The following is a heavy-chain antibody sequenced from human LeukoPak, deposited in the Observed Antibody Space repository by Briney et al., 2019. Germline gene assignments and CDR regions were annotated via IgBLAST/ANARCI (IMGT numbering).Heavy chain of an antibody. V-gene: IGHV3-30*02. CDR2: IRYDGKIK. Sequence: GGSLRLSCAASGFTFSAYGVHWVRQAPGKRPEWVAFIRYDGKIKKYADSVKGRFTISRDNSKNTLYLQMNSLTSEDTSLYYCARNRAAAGDWLDPRGKGTLVIVSS. CDR3: ARNRAAAGDWLDP. J-gene: IGHJ5*02. CDR1: GFTFSAYG. D-gene: IGHD6-13*01.